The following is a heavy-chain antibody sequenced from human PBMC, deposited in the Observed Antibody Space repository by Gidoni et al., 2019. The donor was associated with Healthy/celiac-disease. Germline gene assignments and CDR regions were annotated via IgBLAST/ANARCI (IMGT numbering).Heavy chain of an antibody. V-gene: IGHV4-34*01. CDR2: INHSGST. Sequence: QVQLQQWGAGLLKPSETLSLTCAVYGGSFSGYYWNWFRQPPGKGLEWIGEINHSGSTNYNPSLKSRVTISVETSKNQFSLKLSSVTAADTAVYYCARGGGSGSYSRFDPWGQGTLVTVSS. J-gene: IGHJ5*02. D-gene: IGHD3-10*01. CDR3: ARGGGSGSYSRFDP. CDR1: GGSFSGYY.